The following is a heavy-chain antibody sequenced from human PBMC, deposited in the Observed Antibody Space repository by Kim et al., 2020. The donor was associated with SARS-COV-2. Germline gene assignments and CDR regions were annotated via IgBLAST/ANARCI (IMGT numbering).Heavy chain of an antibody. CDR1: GGSISSYY. D-gene: IGHD3-22*01. V-gene: IGHV4-59*01. CDR2: IYSSGST. Sequence: SETLSLTCTVSGGSISSYYWNWIRQSPGKGLEWIGYIYSSGSTNYNPSLKSRVTISLDTSKDQFSLKLTSVTAADTAVYYCARGGTGNYYDSSGYLVYWGQGILVTVSS. CDR3: ARGGTGNYYDSSGYLVY. J-gene: IGHJ4*02.